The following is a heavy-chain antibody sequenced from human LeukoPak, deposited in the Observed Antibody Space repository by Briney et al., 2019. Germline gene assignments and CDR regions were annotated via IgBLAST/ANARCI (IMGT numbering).Heavy chain of an antibody. CDR3: AREETIFYYYYGMDV. CDR1: GFTFSSYW. Sequence: GGSLRLSCAASGFTFSSYWMSWVRQAPGKGLEWVANIKQDGSEKYYVDSVKGRFTISRDNAKNSLYLQMNSLRAEDTAVYYCAREETIFYYYYGMDVWGQGTTVTVSS. CDR2: IKQDGSEK. V-gene: IGHV3-7*01. D-gene: IGHD3-9*01. J-gene: IGHJ6*02.